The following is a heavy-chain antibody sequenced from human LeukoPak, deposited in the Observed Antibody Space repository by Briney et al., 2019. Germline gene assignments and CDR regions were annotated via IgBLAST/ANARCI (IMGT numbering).Heavy chain of an antibody. CDR1: GGSISSSSYY. V-gene: IGHV4-39*07. J-gene: IGHJ5*02. CDR3: ARRGTGRWFDP. Sequence: SETLSLTCTVSGGSISSSSYYWGWIRQPPGKGLEWIGSIYYSGSTYYNPSLKSRVTISADTSKNQFSLMLNSVTAADTAMYYCARRGTGRWFDPWGQGTLVTVSS. D-gene: IGHD3-10*01. CDR2: IYYSGST.